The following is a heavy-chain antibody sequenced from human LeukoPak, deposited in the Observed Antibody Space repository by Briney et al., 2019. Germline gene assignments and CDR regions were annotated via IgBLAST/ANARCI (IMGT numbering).Heavy chain of an antibody. J-gene: IGHJ4*02. CDR2: ISGTGGST. D-gene: IGHD1-26*01. V-gene: IGHV3-23*01. CDR3: VKDLGRYRNNCFDY. Sequence: GGSLGLSCAASGFAFSSYAISWFRQAPGKGLEWVSAISGTGGSTYYADSVKGRFTISRDDSKNTLYLQMNSLRAEDTAVYYCVKDLGRYRNNCFDYWGQGTLVTVSS. CDR1: GFAFSSYA.